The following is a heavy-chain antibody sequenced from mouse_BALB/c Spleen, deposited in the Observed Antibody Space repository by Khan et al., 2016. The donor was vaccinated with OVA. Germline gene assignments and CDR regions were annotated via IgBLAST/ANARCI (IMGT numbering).Heavy chain of an antibody. CDR1: GYTFTDYV. Sequence: QVQLQQSGPELVKPGASVKMSCKVSGYTFTDYVITWVKQRTGQGLEWIGEIYPGSGSTYYNEKFKGKATLTADKSSNTVNMQVSRLTSEDSAVYFGARSYDGAWFAYWGQGTLVTVSA. V-gene: IGHV1-77*01. CDR3: ARSYDGAWFAY. CDR2: IYPGSGST. J-gene: IGHJ3*01. D-gene: IGHD1-1*01.